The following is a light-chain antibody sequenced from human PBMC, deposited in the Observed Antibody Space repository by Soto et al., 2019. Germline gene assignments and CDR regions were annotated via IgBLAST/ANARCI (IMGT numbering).Light chain of an antibody. CDR1: QSVSSTY. CDR3: QQYGSSSWT. V-gene: IGKV3-20*01. J-gene: IGKJ1*01. CDR2: GAS. Sequence: EIVLTQSPGTLSLSPGERATLSCRASQSVSSTYLAWYQQKFGQAPRLLIYGASSRATGIPDRFSGSGSGXXXXXXXXRLEPEDFAVYYCQQYGSSSWTFGQGTKVEIK.